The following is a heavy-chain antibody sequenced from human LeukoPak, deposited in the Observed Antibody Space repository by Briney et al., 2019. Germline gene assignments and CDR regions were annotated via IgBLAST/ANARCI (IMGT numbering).Heavy chain of an antibody. Sequence: GGSLRLSCAASGFTFSSYSMNWVRQAPGKGLEWVSYIRSSSRTLYYADSVKGRFTISRDNAKNSLFLQMNSLRAEDTAVYYCARDGSGRVPEMSAPDYWGQGTLVTVSS. V-gene: IGHV3-48*01. CDR3: ARDGSGRVPEMSAPDY. D-gene: IGHD3-10*01. J-gene: IGHJ4*02. CDR2: IRSSSRTL. CDR1: GFTFSSYS.